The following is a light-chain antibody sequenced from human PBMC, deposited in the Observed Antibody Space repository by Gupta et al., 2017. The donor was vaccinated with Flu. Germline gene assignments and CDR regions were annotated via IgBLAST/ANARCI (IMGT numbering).Light chain of an antibody. J-gene: IGKJ2*01. V-gene: IGKV1-39*01. CDR2: DAS. Sequence: SSLGASVGDRGTITCRASQSIGSYLNCCQQKKVKHPQHLIYDASSWQGGVGASLSGSRDGKDLPVTISSGPEGDVATYYYCVIYSNPRYTFGQGTKLEIK. CDR3: CVIYSNPRYT. CDR1: QSIGSY.